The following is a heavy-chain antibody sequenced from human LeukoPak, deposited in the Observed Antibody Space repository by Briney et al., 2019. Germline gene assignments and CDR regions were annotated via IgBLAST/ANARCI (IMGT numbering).Heavy chain of an antibody. CDR1: GGTFSSYA. V-gene: IGHV1-8*02. CDR2: MNPNSGNT. CDR3: ARRYSSGWYAPNWFDP. Sequence: ASVKVSCKASGGTFSSYAISWVRQAPGQGLEWMGWMNPNSGNTGYAQKFQGRVTMTRNTSISTAYMELSSLRSEDTAVYYCARRYSSGWYAPNWFDPWGQGTLVTVSS. J-gene: IGHJ5*02. D-gene: IGHD6-19*01.